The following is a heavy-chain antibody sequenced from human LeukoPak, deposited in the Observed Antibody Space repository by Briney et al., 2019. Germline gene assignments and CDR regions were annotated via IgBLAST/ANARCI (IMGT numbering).Heavy chain of an antibody. CDR1: GFTFSSYA. CDR3: ATLNYDILTGYYRKFDY. J-gene: IGHJ4*02. D-gene: IGHD3-9*01. V-gene: IGHV3-23*01. CDR2: ISGSGGST. Sequence: GGSLRLSCAASGFTFSSYAMSWVRQAPGKGLEWVSAISGSGGSTYYADSVKGRFTVSRDNSKNTLYLQMNSLRAEDTAVYYCATLNYDILTGYYRKFDYWGQGTLVTVSS.